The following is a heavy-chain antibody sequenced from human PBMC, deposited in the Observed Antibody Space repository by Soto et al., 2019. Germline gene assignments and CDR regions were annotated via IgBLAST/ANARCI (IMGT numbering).Heavy chain of an antibody. V-gene: IGHV1-18*04. J-gene: IGHJ4*02. CDR2: ISAYNGNT. CDR1: GSTFTSYV. Sequence: APLTRYCTGSGSTFTSYVISWVRKNPGQGLEWMGWISAYNGNTNYAQKLQGRVTMTTDTSTSTAYMELRSLREEDTAVYYCAKGVPIYSEGPDHWGQGTLVTVSS. D-gene: IGHD4-4*01. CDR3: AKGVPIYSEGPDH.